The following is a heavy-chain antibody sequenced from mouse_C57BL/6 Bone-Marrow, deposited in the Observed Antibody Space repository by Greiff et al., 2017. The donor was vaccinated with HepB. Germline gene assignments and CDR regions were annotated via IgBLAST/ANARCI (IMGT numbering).Heavy chain of an antibody. J-gene: IGHJ4*01. D-gene: IGHD1-1*01. CDR1: GYTFTSYW. V-gene: IGHV1-64*01. Sequence: QVQLQQPGAELVKPGASVKLSCKASGYTFTSYWMHWVKQRPGQGLEWIGMIHPNSGSTNYNEKFKSKATLTVDKSSSTAYMQLSSLTSEDSAVYYCGRGRGLCTGAMDYWGRGTSVTVSS. CDR2: IHPNSGST. CDR3: GRGRGLCTGAMDY.